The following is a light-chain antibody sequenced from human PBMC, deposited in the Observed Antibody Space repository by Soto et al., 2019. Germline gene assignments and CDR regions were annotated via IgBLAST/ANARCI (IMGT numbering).Light chain of an antibody. Sequence: QSVLPQPPSASGTPGQRVTISCSGSSSNIGSNTVNWYQQLPGTAPKLLMYSNNQRPSGVPDRFSGSKSGTSASLAISGLQSEDEADYYCAAWDDSLNGFYVFGTRTKVTVL. J-gene: IGLJ1*01. CDR2: SNN. CDR1: SSNIGSNT. V-gene: IGLV1-44*01. CDR3: AAWDDSLNGFYV.